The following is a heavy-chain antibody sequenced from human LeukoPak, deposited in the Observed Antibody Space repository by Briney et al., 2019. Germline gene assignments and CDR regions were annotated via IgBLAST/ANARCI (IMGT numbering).Heavy chain of an antibody. D-gene: IGHD6-6*01. Sequence: GGSLRLSCAASGFTFSSYPMTWVRQAPGKGPEWVSFISDSGGTTYYADSVKGRFTISRDNSKNTLYLQMNSLRAEDTAVYYCAKSTQYSGYYDCWGQGTLVAVSS. V-gene: IGHV3-23*01. CDR2: ISDSGGTT. CDR3: AKSTQYSGYYDC. J-gene: IGHJ4*02. CDR1: GFTFSSYP.